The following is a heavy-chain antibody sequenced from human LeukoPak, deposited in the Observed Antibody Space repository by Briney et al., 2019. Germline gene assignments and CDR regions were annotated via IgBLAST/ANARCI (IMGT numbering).Heavy chain of an antibody. V-gene: IGHV7-4-1*02. CDR1: GYTFTSYA. CDR3: ARELSSSSSLSGGLFYDY. J-gene: IGHJ4*02. Sequence: ASVKVSCKASGYTFTSYAMNWVRQAPGQGLEWMGWINTNTGNPTYAQGFTGRFVFSLDTSVSTAYLQISSLKAEDTAVYYCARELSSSSSLSGGLFYDYWGQGTLVTVSS. D-gene: IGHD6-13*01. CDR2: INTNTGNP.